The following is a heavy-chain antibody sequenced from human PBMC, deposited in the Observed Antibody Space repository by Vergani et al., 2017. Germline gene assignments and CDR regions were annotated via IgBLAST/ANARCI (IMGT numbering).Heavy chain of an antibody. V-gene: IGHV1-69*02. Sequence: QVQLVQSGAEVKKPGSSVKVSCKASGGTFSSYTISWVRQASGQGLEWMGRIIPILGIANYAQKFQGRVTITADKSTSTAYMELSSLRSEDTAVYYCARGDYYDSSGYYSDLDYWGQGTLVTVSS. CDR3: ARGDYYDSSGYYSDLDY. D-gene: IGHD3-22*01. CDR2: IIPILGIA. CDR1: GGTFSSYT. J-gene: IGHJ4*02.